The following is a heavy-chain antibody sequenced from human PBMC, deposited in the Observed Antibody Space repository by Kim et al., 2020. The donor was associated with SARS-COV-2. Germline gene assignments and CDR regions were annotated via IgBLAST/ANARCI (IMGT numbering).Heavy chain of an antibody. J-gene: IGHJ6*01. CDR1: GGTFSSYA. V-gene: IGHV1-69*04. CDR3: ARGIGVVKSTSDDYYNYGM. CDR2: IIPILGIA. Sequence: SVKVSCKASGGTFSSYAISWVRQAPGQGLEWMGRIIPILGIANYAQNFQGRVTSTADKSTSTAYMELSSLRSEDTAVYYCARGIGVVKSTSDDYYNYGM. D-gene: IGHD3-22*01.